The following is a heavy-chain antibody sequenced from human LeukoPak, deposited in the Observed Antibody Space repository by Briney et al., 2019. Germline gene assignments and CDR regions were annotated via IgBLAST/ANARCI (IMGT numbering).Heavy chain of an antibody. CDR1: GFTFSSYS. V-gene: IGHV3-21*01. CDR3: AREDHCGSTSCPTKY. CDR2: ISSSSSYI. Sequence: GGSLRLSCAASGFTFSSYSMNWVRQAPGKGLEWGSSISSSSSYIYYADSVKGRFTISRDNAKNSLYLQMNSLRAEDTAVYYCAREDHCGSTSCPTKYWGQGTLVTVSS. D-gene: IGHD2-2*01. J-gene: IGHJ4*02.